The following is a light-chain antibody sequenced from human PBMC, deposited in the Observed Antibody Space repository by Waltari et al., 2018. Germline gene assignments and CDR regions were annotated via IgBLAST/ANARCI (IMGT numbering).Light chain of an antibody. CDR1: QGISTW. Sequence: DIQMTQSPSSVSASVGDRVTITCRASQGISTWLAWYQQKPGKAPQLLIYAASTLQSGVPSRFSGSGSGTDFTLTISNLQPEDFATYYCQQGRIFPRTFGQGTKVEIQ. CDR3: QQGRIFPRT. V-gene: IGKV1-12*01. CDR2: AAS. J-gene: IGKJ1*01.